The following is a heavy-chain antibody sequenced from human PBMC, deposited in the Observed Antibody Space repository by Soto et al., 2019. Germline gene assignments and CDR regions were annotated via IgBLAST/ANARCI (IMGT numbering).Heavy chain of an antibody. Sequence: GGSLRLSCAGSGFTFRWFGMNWVRQAPGKGLEWVALTSYDGNNEYYTDSVKGRFTISRDNSKNTLFLQMNSPRPEDTAVYYCAKDKGVFNWATSYFDYWGQGALVTVSS. J-gene: IGHJ4*02. D-gene: IGHD1-1*01. V-gene: IGHV3-30*18. CDR1: GFTFRWFG. CDR3: AKDKGVFNWATSYFDY. CDR2: TSYDGNNE.